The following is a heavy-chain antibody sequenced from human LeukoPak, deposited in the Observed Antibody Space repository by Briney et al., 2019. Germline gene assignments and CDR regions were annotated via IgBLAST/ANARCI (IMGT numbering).Heavy chain of an antibody. V-gene: IGHV1-18*01. Sequence: GASAKVSCEASGYTLTSYGINWMRQAPGQGLEWMGWISTQSGNTNYAQKVQGRLTLTTDRSTNTAYMELRSLRSDDTAAYYCARGAYGDKWGQGTMVTVSS. CDR1: GYTLTSYG. D-gene: IGHD4-17*01. J-gene: IGHJ4*02. CDR2: ISTQSGNT. CDR3: ARGAYGDK.